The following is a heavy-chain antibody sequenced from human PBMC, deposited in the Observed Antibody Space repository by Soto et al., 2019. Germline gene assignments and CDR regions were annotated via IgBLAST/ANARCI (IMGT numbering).Heavy chain of an antibody. J-gene: IGHJ3*02. CDR3: ARDSITMMGAFDI. CDR2: ISYDVSNK. D-gene: IGHD3-22*01. Sequence: GSLRLSCAAPGFTFSSYAMHWVRQAPGKGLDWVAVISYDVSNKYYADSVKCRFTISRDNSKNTLYLQMNSLRAEDTAVYYCARDSITMMGAFDIWGQGTMVTVSS. CDR1: GFTFSSYA. V-gene: IGHV3-30*04.